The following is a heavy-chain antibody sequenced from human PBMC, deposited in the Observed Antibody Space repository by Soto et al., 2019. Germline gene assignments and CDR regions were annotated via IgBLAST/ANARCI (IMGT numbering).Heavy chain of an antibody. V-gene: IGHV1-46*01. Sequence: QVQLVQSGAEVKKPGASVKVSCKASGYTFTNYYIHWVRQAPGQGLGWMGMINPSGGSTSYTRRFQGRVTLTRDTSTSTVYMELSSLRSEDTAVYYCARESQSSGWSWFDYWGQGTLVTVSS. J-gene: IGHJ4*02. CDR2: INPSGGST. D-gene: IGHD6-19*01. CDR1: GYTFTNYY. CDR3: ARESQSSGWSWFDY.